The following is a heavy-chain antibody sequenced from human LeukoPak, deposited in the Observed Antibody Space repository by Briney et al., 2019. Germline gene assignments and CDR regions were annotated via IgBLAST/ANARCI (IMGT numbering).Heavy chain of an antibody. J-gene: IGHJ4*02. V-gene: IGHV1-2*02. Sequence: GASVKVSCKASGYTFTGYYTHWVRQAPGQGLEWMGWINPNSGGTNYAQKFQGRVTMTRDTSISTAYMELRSLRSDDTAVYYCARGGSSGWQVLTSFDYWGQGTLVTVSS. CDR1: GYTFTGYY. D-gene: IGHD6-19*01. CDR2: INPNSGGT. CDR3: ARGGSSGWQVLTSFDY.